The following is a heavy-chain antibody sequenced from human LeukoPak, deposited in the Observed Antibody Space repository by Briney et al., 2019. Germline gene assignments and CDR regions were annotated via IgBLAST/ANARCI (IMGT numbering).Heavy chain of an antibody. CDR2: IISDGSST. CDR1: GFTFNRFW. V-gene: IGHV3-74*01. CDR3: AREDVDITVATSGAFDI. D-gene: IGHD6-19*01. Sequence: PGGSLRLSCAASGFTFNRFWMHWVRQAPGKGLVWVSRIISDGSSTNYADSVKGRFTISRDNAKNTLYLQMNSLRAEDTALYYCAREDVDITVATSGAFDIRGQGTMVTVSS. J-gene: IGHJ3*02.